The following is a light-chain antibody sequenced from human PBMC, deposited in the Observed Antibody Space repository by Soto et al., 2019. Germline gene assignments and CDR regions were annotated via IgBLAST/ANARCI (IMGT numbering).Light chain of an antibody. Sequence: DIQMTQSPSTLSASEGDGVTITCRASQSISNYLNWYQQKPGKAPKLLIYDASSLESGVPSRFSGSGSGTEFTLTISSLQPDDFATYYCQQYNSYSWTFGQGTKVDIK. J-gene: IGKJ1*01. CDR3: QQYNSYSWT. V-gene: IGKV1-5*01. CDR2: DAS. CDR1: QSISNY.